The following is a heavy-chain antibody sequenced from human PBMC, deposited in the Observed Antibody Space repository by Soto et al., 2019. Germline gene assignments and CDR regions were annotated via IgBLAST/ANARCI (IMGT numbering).Heavy chain of an antibody. J-gene: IGHJ4*02. Sequence: GGSLRLSCAASGFTFSSYSMNWVRQAPGKGLEWVSSISSSSSYIYYADPVKGRFTISRDNAKNSLYLQMNSLRAEDTAVYYCARDDLPPYCSGGSCYLVSFDYWGQGTLVTVSS. V-gene: IGHV3-21*01. CDR2: ISSSSSYI. CDR3: ARDDLPPYCSGGSCYLVSFDY. D-gene: IGHD2-15*01. CDR1: GFTFSSYS.